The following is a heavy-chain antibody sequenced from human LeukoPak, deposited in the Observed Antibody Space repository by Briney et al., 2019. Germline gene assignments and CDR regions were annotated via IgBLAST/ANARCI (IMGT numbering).Heavy chain of an antibody. CDR2: INPNSGNT. CDR3: ARGMTTGGTPYYYYYMDV. J-gene: IGHJ6*03. V-gene: IGHV1-8*01. Sequence: ASVKVSCKASGYTFTSYDINWWQQATGQGLGWWGWINPNSGNTGYAQKFQGRVTMTRNISISTAYMELSSLRSEDTAVYYCARGMTTGGTPYYYYYMDVWGKGTTVTVSS. CDR1: GYTFTSYD. D-gene: IGHD4-11*01.